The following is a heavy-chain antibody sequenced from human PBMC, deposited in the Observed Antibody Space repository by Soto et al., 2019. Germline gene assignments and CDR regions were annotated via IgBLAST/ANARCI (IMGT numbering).Heavy chain of an antibody. CDR1: GDSVSSNSAA. CDR2: TYYRSKWYN. CDR3: ARGEGSWFDP. V-gene: IGHV6-1*01. Sequence: QALSLTCAISGDSVSSNSAALNWIRQSPSRGLEWLGRTYYRSKWYNDYAVSVKSRITINPDTYKNQFSLQLNSVTPEDTAVYYCARGEGSWFDPWGHGTPVPVAS. J-gene: IGHJ5*02. D-gene: IGHD1-26*01.